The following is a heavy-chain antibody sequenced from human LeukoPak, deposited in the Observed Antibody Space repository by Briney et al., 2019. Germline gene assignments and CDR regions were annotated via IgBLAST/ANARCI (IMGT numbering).Heavy chain of an antibody. Sequence: SETLSLTCAVSGGSISSGGYSWSWIRQPPGKGLEWIVYIYHSGSTYYNPSLKSRVTISVDRSKNQFSLKLSSVTAADTAVYYCARDNTYYYDSSGYRGYYGMDVWGQGTTVTVSS. V-gene: IGHV4-30-2*01. CDR2: IYHSGST. D-gene: IGHD3-22*01. J-gene: IGHJ6*02. CDR3: ARDNTYYYDSSGYRGYYGMDV. CDR1: GGSISSGGYS.